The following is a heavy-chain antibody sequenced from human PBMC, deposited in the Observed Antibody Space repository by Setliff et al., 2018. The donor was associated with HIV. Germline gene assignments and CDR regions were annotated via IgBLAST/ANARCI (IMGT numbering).Heavy chain of an antibody. CDR1: GFTLSGSA. CDR2: IYYSGST. D-gene: IGHD2-2*01. Sequence: PGGSLRLSCAASGFTLSGSAVHWVRQAPGKGLEWIGTIYYSGSTYYNPSLKSRVTISVDTSKNQFSLKLSSVTAADTAVYYCVRDRRRSYHFDYWGQGTLVTVSS. CDR3: VRDRRRSYHFDY. J-gene: IGHJ4*02. V-gene: IGHV4-39*07.